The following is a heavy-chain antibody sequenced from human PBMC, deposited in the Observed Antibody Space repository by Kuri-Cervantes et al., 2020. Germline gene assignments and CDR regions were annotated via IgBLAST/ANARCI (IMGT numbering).Heavy chain of an antibody. CDR1: RFIFSSYA. Sequence: GESLKISCAASRFIFSSYAMHWVRQAPGKGLEWVAVISHDGSNTYYADSVKGRFTISRDNSKNTLYAQMNSLRHEDTAVYYCARPGHCSGGSCQRAFDIWGPGTMVTVSS. CDR2: ISHDGSNT. D-gene: IGHD2-15*01. CDR3: ARPGHCSGGSCQRAFDI. V-gene: IGHV3-30-3*01. J-gene: IGHJ3*02.